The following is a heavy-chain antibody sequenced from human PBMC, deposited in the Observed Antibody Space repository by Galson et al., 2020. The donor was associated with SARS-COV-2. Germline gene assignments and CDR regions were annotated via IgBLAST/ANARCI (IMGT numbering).Heavy chain of an antibody. J-gene: IGHJ6*03. CDR2: INHSGST. D-gene: IGHD2-2*02. Sequence: SETLSLTCAVYGGSFSGYYWSWIRQPPGKGLEWIGEINHSGSTNYNPSLKSRVTISVDTSKNQFSLKLSSVTAADTAVYYCARGRGCSSTSCYKDFYYYMDVWGKGTTVTVSS. CDR1: GGSFSGYY. CDR3: ARGRGCSSTSCYKDFYYYMDV. V-gene: IGHV4-34*01.